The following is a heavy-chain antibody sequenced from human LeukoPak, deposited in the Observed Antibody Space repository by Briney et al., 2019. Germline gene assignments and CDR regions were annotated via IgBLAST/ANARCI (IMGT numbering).Heavy chain of an antibody. D-gene: IGHD1-26*01. J-gene: IGHJ4*02. Sequence: PGGSLRLSCAASGFTFSSYSMNWVRQAPGKGLEWVSSISSSSSYIYYADSVKGRFTISRDNAKNTLFLQMNSLRAEDTAVYYCAKDVADSGRYWDKFDYWGLGTQVTVSS. CDR2: ISSSSSYI. CDR3: AKDVADSGRYWDKFDY. V-gene: IGHV3-21*04. CDR1: GFTFSSYS.